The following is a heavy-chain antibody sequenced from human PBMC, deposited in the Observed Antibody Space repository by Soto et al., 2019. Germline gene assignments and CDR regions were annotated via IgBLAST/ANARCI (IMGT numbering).Heavy chain of an antibody. CDR1: GFTFTSSA. CDR2: IVVGSGNT. V-gene: IGHV1-58*02. Sequence: ASVKVSCKASGFTFTSSAMQWVRQARGQRLEWIGWIVVGSGNTNYAQKFQERVTITRDMSTSTAYMELSSLRSEDTAVYYCAADTSGWYSDNYYYYYMDVWGKGTTVTVSS. J-gene: IGHJ6*03. CDR3: AADTSGWYSDNYYYYYMDV. D-gene: IGHD6-19*01.